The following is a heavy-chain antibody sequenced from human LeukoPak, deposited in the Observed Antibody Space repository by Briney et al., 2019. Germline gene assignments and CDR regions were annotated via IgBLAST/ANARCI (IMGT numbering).Heavy chain of an antibody. CDR2: IYYSGST. D-gene: IGHD5-18*01. CDR3: AGFTRGYSYGTRAFDM. CDR1: GGSIGSYY. V-gene: IGHV4-59*01. Sequence: SETLSLTCTVSGGSIGSYYWSWIRQPPGKGLEWIGYIYYSGSTNYNLSLKSRVTISVDTSKNQLSLKLSSVTAADTAVYYCAGFTRGYSYGTRAFDMWGQGTMVTVSS. J-gene: IGHJ3*02.